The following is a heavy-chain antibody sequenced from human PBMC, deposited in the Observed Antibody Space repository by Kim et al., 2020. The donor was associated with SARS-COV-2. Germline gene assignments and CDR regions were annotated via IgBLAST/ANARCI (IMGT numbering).Heavy chain of an antibody. CDR1: GYTLTELS. CDR3: ATAAAVVVPAAMRERDYYYYYGMDV. Sequence: ASVKVSCKVSGYTLTELSMHWVRQAPGKGLEWMGGFDPDDGGTIYAQKFQGRVTMTEDTSTDTAYMELSSLRSEDTAVYYCATAAAVVVPAAMRERDYYYYYGMDVWGQGTTVTVSS. V-gene: IGHV1-24*01. D-gene: IGHD2-2*01. J-gene: IGHJ6*02. CDR2: FDPDDGGT.